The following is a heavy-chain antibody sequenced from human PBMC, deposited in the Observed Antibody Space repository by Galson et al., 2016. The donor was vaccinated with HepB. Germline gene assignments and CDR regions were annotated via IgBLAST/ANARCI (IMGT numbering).Heavy chain of an antibody. CDR3: ARGDSTGWYRFDS. D-gene: IGHD6-19*01. CDR1: GGSISTYY. V-gene: IGHV4-59*01. Sequence: ETLSLTCTVSGGSISTYYWHWTRQPPGKGLEWIGYIYYSGSTNSNPSLKSRVTISVDTSKNQFSLKLSSVTAADTAVYFCARGDSTGWYRFDSWGQGTLVTVSS. J-gene: IGHJ4*02. CDR2: IYYSGST.